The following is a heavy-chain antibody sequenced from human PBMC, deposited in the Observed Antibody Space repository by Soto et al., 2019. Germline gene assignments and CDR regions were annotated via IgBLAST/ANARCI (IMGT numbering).Heavy chain of an antibody. CDR1: GFSVSSNY. J-gene: IGHJ1*01. V-gene: IGHV3-66*01. CDR2: IHNSGET. D-gene: IGHD2-15*01. Sequence: GGSLRLSCAASGFSVSSNYMNWVRQAPGKGLEWVSIIHNSGETYYADSVKGRFTVSRDNSKNTVFLQMNSLRVEDTAVYYCARDSWSQYWGQGTLVTVSS. CDR3: ARDSWSQY.